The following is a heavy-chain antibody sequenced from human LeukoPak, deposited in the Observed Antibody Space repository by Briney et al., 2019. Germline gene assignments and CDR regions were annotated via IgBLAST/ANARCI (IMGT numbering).Heavy chain of an antibody. D-gene: IGHD7-27*01. CDR3: ARDRNWGHDAFDI. CDR2: INHSGST. J-gene: IGHJ3*02. CDR1: GGSFSGYY. V-gene: IGHV4-34*01. Sequence: KPSETLSLTCAVYGGSFSGYYWSWIRQPPGKGLEWIWEINHSGSTNYNPSLKSRVTISVDTSKNQFSLKLSSVTAADTAVYYCARDRNWGHDAFDIWGQGTMVTVSS.